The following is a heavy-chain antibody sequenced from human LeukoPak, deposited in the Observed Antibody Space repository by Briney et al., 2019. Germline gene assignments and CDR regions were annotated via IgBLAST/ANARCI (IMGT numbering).Heavy chain of an antibody. Sequence: GGSLRLSCAASGFTFSSYAMSWVRQAPGKGLEWVSAISDSGGGTYYADSVKGRFTITRDNSKNTVYLQMNSLRAEDTAVHYCARYPNCDYWGQGTLVTVSS. J-gene: IGHJ4*02. CDR1: GFTFSSYA. D-gene: IGHD1-14*01. CDR3: ARYPNCDY. CDR2: ISDSGGGT. V-gene: IGHV3-23*01.